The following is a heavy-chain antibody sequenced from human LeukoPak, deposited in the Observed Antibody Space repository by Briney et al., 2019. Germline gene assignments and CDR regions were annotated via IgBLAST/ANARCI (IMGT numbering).Heavy chain of an antibody. J-gene: IGHJ4*02. CDR3: AKRGVVIRVILVGFHKEAYYFDS. Sequence: GGSLRLSCAASGFTFSNAWMSWVRQAPGKGLEWVAGISGSGGGTNYADSVKGRFTISRDNPKNTLFLQMNNLRAEDTAVYFCAKRGVVIRVILVGFHKEAYYFDSWGQGALVTVSS. CDR2: ISGSGGGT. D-gene: IGHD3-22*01. V-gene: IGHV3-23*01. CDR1: GFTFSNAW.